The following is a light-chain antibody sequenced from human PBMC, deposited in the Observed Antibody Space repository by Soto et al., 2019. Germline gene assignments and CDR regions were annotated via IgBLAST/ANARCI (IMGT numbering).Light chain of an antibody. Sequence: DTQLPQSPSSLSPSVGDRSPIPCQRSQAIATFLNWYQQKPGKAPKLLIYDASNLETGVPSRFSGSGSGTDFTFTISSLQPEDIATYYCQQYDNPSITFGQGTRLEIK. CDR1: QAIATF. J-gene: IGKJ5*01. V-gene: IGKV1-33*01. CDR2: DAS. CDR3: QQYDNPSIT.